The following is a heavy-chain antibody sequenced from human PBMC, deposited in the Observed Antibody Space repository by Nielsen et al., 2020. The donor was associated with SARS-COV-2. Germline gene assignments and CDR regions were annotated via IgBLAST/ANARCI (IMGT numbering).Heavy chain of an antibody. CDR2: ISAYNGNT. CDR1: GYTFTSYG. CDR3: ARDRTDSSGYYYNYYYGMDV. J-gene: IGHJ6*02. D-gene: IGHD3-22*01. V-gene: IGHV1-18*01. Sequence: ASVKVSCKASGYTFTSYGISWVRQAPGQGLEWMGWISAYNGNTNYAQKLQGRVTMTTDTSTSTAYMELRSLRSDDTAVYYCARDRTDSSGYYYNYYYGMDVWGQGTTVTVSS.